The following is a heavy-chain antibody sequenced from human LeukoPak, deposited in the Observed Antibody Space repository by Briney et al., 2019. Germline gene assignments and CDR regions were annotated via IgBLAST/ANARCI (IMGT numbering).Heavy chain of an antibody. Sequence: PSETLSLTCTVSGGSISSYYWSWIRQPPGKGLEWIGYIYYSGSTNYNPSLKSRVTISVDTSKNQFSLKLSSVTAADTAVYYCARDSSYCGGDCYSFDYWGRGTLVTVSS. D-gene: IGHD2-21*02. V-gene: IGHV4-59*01. CDR3: ARDSSYCGGDCYSFDY. CDR2: IYYSGST. J-gene: IGHJ4*02. CDR1: GGSISSYY.